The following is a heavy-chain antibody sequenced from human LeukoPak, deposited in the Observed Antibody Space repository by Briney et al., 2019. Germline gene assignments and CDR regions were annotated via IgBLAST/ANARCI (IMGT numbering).Heavy chain of an antibody. CDR2: IYYSGST. CDR3: ARGWGYLDY. V-gene: IGHV4-59*01. D-gene: IGHD3-16*01. Sequence: SETLSLTCTVSGGSISSYYWSWIRQPPGKGLEWIGYIYYSGSTNYNPSLKSRVTISVDTSKNQFSLKLSSVTAADTAVYYCARGWGYLDYWGQGTLVTVSS. CDR1: GGSISSYY. J-gene: IGHJ4*02.